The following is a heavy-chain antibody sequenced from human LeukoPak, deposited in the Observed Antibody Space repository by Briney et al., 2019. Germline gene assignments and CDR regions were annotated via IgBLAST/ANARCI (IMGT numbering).Heavy chain of an antibody. Sequence: PSETLSLTCTVSGGSISSSSYYWGWIRQPPGKGLEWIGSIYYSGSTYYNPSLKSRVTISVDTSKNQFSLKLSSVTAADTAVYYCARPYSSGWYGVSLGYWGQGTLVTVSS. V-gene: IGHV4-39*01. J-gene: IGHJ4*02. D-gene: IGHD6-19*01. CDR1: GGSISSSSYY. CDR2: IYYSGST. CDR3: ARPYSSGWYGVSLGY.